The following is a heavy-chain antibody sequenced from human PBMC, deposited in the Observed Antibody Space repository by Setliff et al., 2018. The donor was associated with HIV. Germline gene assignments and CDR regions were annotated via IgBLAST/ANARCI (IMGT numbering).Heavy chain of an antibody. CDR1: GFIFSDFA. CDR2: INPGGSEK. Sequence: GGSLRLSCAASGFIFSDFAMTWVRQVPGKGLEWVASINPGGSEKWYVDSVKGRFTVSGDNTKNSLYLQMNSLRAEDTAVYYCERGGGYWGQGTMVTVSS. CDR3: ERGGGY. J-gene: IGHJ4*02. V-gene: IGHV3-7*04. D-gene: IGHD2-15*01.